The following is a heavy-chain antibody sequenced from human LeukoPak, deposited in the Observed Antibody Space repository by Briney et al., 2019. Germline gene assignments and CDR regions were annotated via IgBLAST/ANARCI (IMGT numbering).Heavy chain of an antibody. Sequence: GGSLRLSCAASGFTFSNYWMHWVRQAPGKGLVWVSRLNADGNSITYADSVRGRFTISRDNAKNTVHLQMNSLRAEDTAVYYCAKRHSSSWYFWGQGTLVTVSS. CDR2: LNADGNSI. J-gene: IGHJ4*02. V-gene: IGHV3-74*01. CDR3: AKRHSSSWYF. D-gene: IGHD6-13*01. CDR1: GFTFSNYW.